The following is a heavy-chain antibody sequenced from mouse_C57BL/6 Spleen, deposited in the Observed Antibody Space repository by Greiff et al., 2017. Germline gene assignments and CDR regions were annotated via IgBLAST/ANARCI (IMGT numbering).Heavy chain of an antibody. Sequence: QVQLQQSGAELVRPGASVTLSCKASGYTFTDYEMHWVKQTPVHGLEWIGAIDPETGGTAYNQKFKGKAILTADKSSSTAYMELRSLTSEDSAVYYCTRGNDYDGTWFAYWGQGTLVTVSA. CDR2: IDPETGGT. V-gene: IGHV1-15*01. J-gene: IGHJ3*01. CDR3: TRGNDYDGTWFAY. CDR1: GYTFTDYE. D-gene: IGHD2-4*01.